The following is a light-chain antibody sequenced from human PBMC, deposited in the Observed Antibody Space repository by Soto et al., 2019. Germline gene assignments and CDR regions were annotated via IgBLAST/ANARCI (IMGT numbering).Light chain of an antibody. CDR1: NSDVGGYNY. CDR2: DVA. Sequence: QSALTQPRSVSGSPGQSVTISCTGTNSDVGGYNYVSWYQQHPGRAPQLMIYDVAERPSGVPDRFSGSKSGNTASLTISGLQAEDEADYYCCSYAGRYTDVFGSGTKVTVL. J-gene: IGLJ1*01. V-gene: IGLV2-11*01. CDR3: CSYAGRYTDV.